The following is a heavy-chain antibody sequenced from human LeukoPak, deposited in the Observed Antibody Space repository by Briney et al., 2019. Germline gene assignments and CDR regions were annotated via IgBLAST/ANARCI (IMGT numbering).Heavy chain of an antibody. J-gene: IGHJ4*02. D-gene: IGHD6-6*01. CDR2: IYTSGST. Sequence: SETLSLTCTVSGGSISSGSYYWSWVRQPAGKGLEWIGRIYTSGSTNYNPSLESRVTISVDTSKNQFSLKLSSVTAADTAVYYCARESRIAALDYWGQGTLVTVSS. V-gene: IGHV4-61*02. CDR3: ARESRIAALDY. CDR1: GGSISSGSYY.